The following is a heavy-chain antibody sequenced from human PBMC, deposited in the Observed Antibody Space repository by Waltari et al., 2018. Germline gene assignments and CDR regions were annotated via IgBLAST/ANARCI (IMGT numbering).Heavy chain of an antibody. CDR2: ISSSSSYI. CDR3: ARELERQCPWFDP. J-gene: IGHJ5*02. Sequence: EVQLVESGGGLVKPGGSLRLSCAASGFTFSSYSMNWVRQAPGKGREWVSPISSSSSYIYYADSVKGRFTISRDNAKNSLYLQMNSLRAEDTAVYYCARELERQCPWFDPWGQGTLVTVSS. D-gene: IGHD1-1*01. V-gene: IGHV3-21*01. CDR1: GFTFSSYS.